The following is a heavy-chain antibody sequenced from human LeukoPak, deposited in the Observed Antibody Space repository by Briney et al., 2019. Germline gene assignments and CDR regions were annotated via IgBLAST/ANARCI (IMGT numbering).Heavy chain of an antibody. J-gene: IGHJ5*02. D-gene: IGHD3-3*01. CDR2: IYTSGST. CDR3: ARVARGDFWSGYYWFDP. Sequence: PSETLSLTCTVSGGSISSGSYYWSWIRQPAGKGLEWIGRIYTSGSTNYNPSLKSRVTISVDTSKSQFSLKLSSVTAADTAVYYCARVARGDFWSGYYWFDPWGQGTLVTVSS. V-gene: IGHV4-61*02. CDR1: GGSISSGSYY.